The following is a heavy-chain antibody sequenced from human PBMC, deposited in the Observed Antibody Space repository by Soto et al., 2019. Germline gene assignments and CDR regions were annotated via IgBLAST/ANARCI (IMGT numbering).Heavy chain of an antibody. J-gene: IGHJ6*02. CDR2: IYHSGST. CDR3: ARDLLGYCSGNSCYDYYGMDV. Sequence: SETLSLTCVVSGGSISSGGYSWSWIRQPPGKGLEWIGYIYHSGSTNYNPSLKSRVTISVDTSKNQFSLNLSSVTAADTAVYYCARDLLGYCSGNSCYDYYGMDVWGQGTTVTVSS. CDR1: GGSISSGGYS. D-gene: IGHD2-15*01. V-gene: IGHV4-30-2*01.